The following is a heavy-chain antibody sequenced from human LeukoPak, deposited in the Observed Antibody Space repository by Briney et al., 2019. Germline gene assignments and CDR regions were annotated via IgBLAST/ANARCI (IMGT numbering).Heavy chain of an antibody. CDR1: GYTFNAYY. CDR3: ARDRGRGYDYNSGDFDY. CDR2: INPNTGGT. Sequence: ASVKVSCKASGYTFNAYYIHWVRQVPGQGLEWMGWINPNTGGTNYAQNFRARVTMTRDTSISAAYMEVSSPRSDDTAVYFCARDRGRGYDYNSGDFDYWGQGTLVTVSS. V-gene: IGHV1-2*02. J-gene: IGHJ4*02. D-gene: IGHD3-22*01.